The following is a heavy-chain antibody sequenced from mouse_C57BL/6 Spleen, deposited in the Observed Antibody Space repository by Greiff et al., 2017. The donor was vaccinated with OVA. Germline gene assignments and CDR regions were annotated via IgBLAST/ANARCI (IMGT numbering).Heavy chain of an antibody. J-gene: IGHJ4*01. CDR3: ARLITTVVAHYAMDY. CDR1: GCTFTSYW. D-gene: IGHD1-1*01. Sequence: QVQLQQPGAELVRPGSSVKLSCKASGCTFTSYWMHWVKQRPIQGLEWIGNIDPSDSETHYNQKFKDKATLTVDKSSSTAYMQLSSLTSEDSAVYYCARLITTVVAHYAMDYWGQGTSVTVSS. CDR2: IDPSDSET. V-gene: IGHV1-52*01.